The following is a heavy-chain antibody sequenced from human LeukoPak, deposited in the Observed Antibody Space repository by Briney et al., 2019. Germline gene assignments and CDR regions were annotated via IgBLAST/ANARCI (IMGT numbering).Heavy chain of an antibody. CDR3: ARGGLEPPYDY. D-gene: IGHD1-1*01. V-gene: IGHV4-34*01. J-gene: IGHJ4*02. CDR1: GGSFSGYY. Sequence: PSETLSLTCAVYGGSFSGYYWSWIRQPPGKGLEWIGEINHSGSTNYNPSLKSRVTISVDTSKNQFSLKLSSVTAADTAVYYCARGGLEPPYDYWGQGTLVTVSS. CDR2: INHSGST.